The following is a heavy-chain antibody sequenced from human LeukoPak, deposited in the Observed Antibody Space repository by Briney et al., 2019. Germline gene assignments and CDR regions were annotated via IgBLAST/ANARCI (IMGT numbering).Heavy chain of an antibody. CDR3: ARLDILTGSPLDY. Sequence: GESLKISCKGSGYSFTNYWIGWVRQMPGKGLECMGIIYPGDSDPRYSPSFQGQVTISADKSISTAYLQWSSLKASDTAMYYCARLDILTGSPLDYWGQGTLVTVSS. J-gene: IGHJ4*02. D-gene: IGHD3-9*01. CDR1: GYSFTNYW. V-gene: IGHV5-51*01. CDR2: IYPGDSDP.